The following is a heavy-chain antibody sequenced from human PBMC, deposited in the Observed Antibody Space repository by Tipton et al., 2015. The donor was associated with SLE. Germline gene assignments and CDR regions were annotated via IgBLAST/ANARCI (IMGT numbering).Heavy chain of an antibody. V-gene: IGHV4-59*01. Sequence: TLSLTCTVSGGSISSYYWSWIRQPPGKGLGWIGYIYYSGSTNYNPSLKSRVTISVDTSKNQFSPKLSSVTAADTAVYYCARDGYGGSHFSYWGQGTLVTVSS. D-gene: IGHD1-26*01. CDR3: ARDGYGGSHFSY. CDR1: GGSISSYY. J-gene: IGHJ4*02. CDR2: IYYSGST.